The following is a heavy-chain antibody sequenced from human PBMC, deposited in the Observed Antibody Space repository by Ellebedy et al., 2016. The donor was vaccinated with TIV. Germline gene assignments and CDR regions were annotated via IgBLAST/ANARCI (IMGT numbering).Heavy chain of an antibody. CDR3: ARSFFDLSSWYNNDFYYGMDL. D-gene: IGHD6-13*01. J-gene: IGHJ6*02. Sequence: SETLSLTCTVSGVFINSYFWGWIRQPPGWDWSGLGISYSGSTSYNPSLQSRVSISVDTSKNQFSLRLSSVTAADTAVYYCARSFFDLSSWYNNDFYYGMDLWGQGTTVTVSS. CDR1: GVFINSYF. V-gene: IGHV4-59*08. CDR2: SYSGST.